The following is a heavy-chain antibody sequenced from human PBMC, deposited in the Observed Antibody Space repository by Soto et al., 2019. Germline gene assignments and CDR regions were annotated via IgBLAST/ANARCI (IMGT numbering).Heavy chain of an antibody. V-gene: IGHV4-30-4*01. CDR2: LDYSWST. J-gene: IGHJ6*01. CDR3: ARDGPYYYGLEV. CDR1: GDSISNSDYY. Sequence: SETLSLTCTVSGDSISNSDYYLNWIRHSPGKGLEWIASLDYSWSTYYNPSLKSRVVISADTSKNLFSLKLRSVTAADTALYFCARDGPYYYGLEVCGQGTKVTVSS.